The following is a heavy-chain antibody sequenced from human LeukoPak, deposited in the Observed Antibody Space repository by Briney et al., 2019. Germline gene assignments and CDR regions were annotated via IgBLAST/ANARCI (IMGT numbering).Heavy chain of an antibody. Sequence: ASVKVSCKASGYTFTSYYMHWVRQAPGQGLEWVGIINPSGGSTSYAQKFQGRVTMTRDTSTSTVYMELSSLRSEDTAVYYCAGRYCSSTSCHEYYYYGMDVWGQGTTVTVSS. J-gene: IGHJ6*02. CDR3: AGRYCSSTSCHEYYYYGMDV. D-gene: IGHD2-2*01. V-gene: IGHV1-46*01. CDR1: GYTFTSYY. CDR2: INPSGGST.